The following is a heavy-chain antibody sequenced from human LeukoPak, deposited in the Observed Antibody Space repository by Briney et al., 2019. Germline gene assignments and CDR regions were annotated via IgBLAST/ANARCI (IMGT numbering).Heavy chain of an antibody. V-gene: IGHV4-31*03. D-gene: IGHD3-10*01. CDR2: IYYSGST. CDR3: ARGRGYYGSGSYLYFDY. CDR1: GGSISSGGYY. Sequence: SQTLSLTCTVSGGSISSGGYYWSWIRQHPGKGLEWIGYIYYSGSTYCNPSLKSRVTISVDTSKNQFSLKLSSVTAADTAVYYCARGRGYYGSGSYLYFDYWGQGTLVTVSS. J-gene: IGHJ4*02.